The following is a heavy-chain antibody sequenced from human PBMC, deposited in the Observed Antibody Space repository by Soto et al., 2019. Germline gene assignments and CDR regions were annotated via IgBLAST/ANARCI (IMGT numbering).Heavy chain of an antibody. D-gene: IGHD3-22*01. V-gene: IGHV1-18*01. CDR2: ITSDNRNI. CDR1: GYTLNNYV. Sequence: QVQLVQSGSELKKPAASVKVSCKASGYTLNNYVISWVRQAPGQGLEWMGSITSDNRNIKYAQKIQGRVTMTTDTSPSTAYMELRSLKSDGTAVYYCARAPSNYYYSFDYWGQGALVTVS. CDR3: ARAPSNYYYSFDY. J-gene: IGHJ4*02.